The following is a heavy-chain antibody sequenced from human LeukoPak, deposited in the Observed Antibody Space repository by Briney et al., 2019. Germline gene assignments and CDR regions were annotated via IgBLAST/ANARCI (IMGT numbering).Heavy chain of an antibody. D-gene: IGHD3-10*01. J-gene: IGHJ6*03. Sequence: GSLRLSCAASGLTFSSYSMNWVRQPPGKGLEWIGSIYYSGSTYYNPSLKSRVTISVDTSKNQFSLKLSSVTAADTAVYYCAREVYCYGSGSYYKRYYYYMDVWGKGTTVTISS. V-gene: IGHV4-59*08. CDR3: AREVYCYGSGSYYKRYYYYMDV. CDR1: GLTFSSYS. CDR2: IYYSGST.